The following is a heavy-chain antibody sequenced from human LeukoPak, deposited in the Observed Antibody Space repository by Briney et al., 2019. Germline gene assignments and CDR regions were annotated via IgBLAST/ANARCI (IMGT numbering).Heavy chain of an antibody. CDR3: ARSGAEWLQFYCDY. CDR1: GFTFTSYA. J-gene: IGHJ4*02. V-gene: IGHV3-23*01. Sequence: PGGSLRLSCAASGFTFTSYAMSWVRQTPGKGLEWVSAITGTSTSTYYADSVKGRFTISRDNSKNTVDLQMNNLRTEDTAVYYCARSGAEWLQFYCDYWGQGTLVTVSS. D-gene: IGHD5-24*01. CDR2: ITGTSTST.